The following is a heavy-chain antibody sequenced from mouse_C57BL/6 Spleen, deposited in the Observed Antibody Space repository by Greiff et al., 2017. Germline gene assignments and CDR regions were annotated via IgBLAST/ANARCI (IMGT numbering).Heavy chain of an antibody. CDR1: GYTFTSYW. V-gene: IGHV1-52*01. CDR2: IDPSDSET. CDR3: ARYSNYYFDY. D-gene: IGHD2-5*01. Sequence: VQLQQPGAELVRPGSSVKLSCKASGYTFTSYWMHWVKQRPIQGLEWIGNIDPSDSETHYNQKFKDKATLTVDKSSSTAYMQLSSLTSEDSAAYYCARYSNYYFDYWGQGTTLTVSS. J-gene: IGHJ2*01.